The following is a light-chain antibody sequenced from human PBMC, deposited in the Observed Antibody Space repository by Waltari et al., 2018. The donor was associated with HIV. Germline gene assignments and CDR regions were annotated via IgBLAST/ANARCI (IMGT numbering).Light chain of an antibody. J-gene: IGKJ4*01. V-gene: IGKV1-9*01. Sequence: DIQLTQSPSFLSASVGDRVTIACRASQGISSHLAWYQHKPGKAPKLLISAASSLESGVPSRFSGRGSGTEFTLTISSLQPEDFATYYCQQLNRYPVTFGGGTKVEIK. CDR3: QQLNRYPVT. CDR1: QGISSH. CDR2: AAS.